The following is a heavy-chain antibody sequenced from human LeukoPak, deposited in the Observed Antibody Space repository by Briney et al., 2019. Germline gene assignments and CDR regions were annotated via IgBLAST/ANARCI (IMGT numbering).Heavy chain of an antibody. CDR1: GFTFDDYA. CDR3: AKADTYDFWSGFDY. D-gene: IGHD3-3*01. J-gene: IGHJ4*02. V-gene: IGHV3-9*03. Sequence: GGSLRLSCAASGFTFDDYAMHWVRQAPGKGLEWVSGISWNSGSIGYADSVKGRFTISRDNAKNSLYLQMNSLRAEDMALYYCAKADTYDFWSGFDYWGQGTLVTVSS. CDR2: ISWNSGSI.